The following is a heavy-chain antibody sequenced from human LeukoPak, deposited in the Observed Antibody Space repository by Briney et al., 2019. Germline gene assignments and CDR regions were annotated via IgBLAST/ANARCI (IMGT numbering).Heavy chain of an antibody. CDR3: ARSFGYSYGYEYYFDY. CDR2: INPNSGGT. Sequence: ASVKVSCKASGYTFTGYYMHWVRQARGQGLEWMGWINPNSGGTNYAQKFQGRVTMTRDTSISTAYMELSRLRSDDTAVYYCARSFGYSYGYEYYFDYWGQGTLVTVSS. CDR1: GYTFTGYY. J-gene: IGHJ4*02. D-gene: IGHD5-18*01. V-gene: IGHV1-2*02.